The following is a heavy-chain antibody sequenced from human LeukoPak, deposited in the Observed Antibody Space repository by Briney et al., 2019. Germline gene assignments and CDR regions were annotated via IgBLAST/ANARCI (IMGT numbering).Heavy chain of an antibody. CDR3: ARHPLNYGSGRSYYYGMDV. CDR2: IDPSDSYT. Sequence: GESLKISCKGSGYSFTSYWISWVRQMPGKGLERMGRIDPSDSYTNYSPSFQGHVTISADKSISTAYLQWSSLKASDTAMYYCARHPLNYGSGRSYYYGMDVWGKGTTVTVSS. J-gene: IGHJ6*04. D-gene: IGHD3-10*01. V-gene: IGHV5-10-1*01. CDR1: GYSFTSYW.